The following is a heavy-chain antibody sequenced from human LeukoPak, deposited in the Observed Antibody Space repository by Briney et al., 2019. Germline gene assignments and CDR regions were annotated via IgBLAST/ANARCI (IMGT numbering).Heavy chain of an antibody. CDR1: GFTFSSYA. Sequence: PGGSLRLSCAASGFTFSSYAMSWVRQAPGKGLEWVSVIYSGGSTYYADSVKGRFTISRDNSKNTLYLQMNSLRAEDTAVYYCAKGSGYSGSYFDAFDIWGQGTMVTVSS. V-gene: IGHV3-23*03. CDR3: AKGSGYSGSYFDAFDI. J-gene: IGHJ3*02. CDR2: IYSGGST. D-gene: IGHD1-26*01.